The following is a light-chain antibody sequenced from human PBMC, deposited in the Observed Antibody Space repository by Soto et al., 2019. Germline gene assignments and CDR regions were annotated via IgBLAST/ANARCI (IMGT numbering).Light chain of an antibody. V-gene: IGKV1-5*01. CDR2: DAS. CDR1: QSISSW. J-gene: IGKJ1*01. CDR3: QQYNSYPWT. Sequence: DIQMTQSPSTLSASVGDRVTITCRASQSISSWLAWYQQKPGKAPKLLIYDASSLESGVPSRFSGSGSGTEFTLTISSPQPDDSATYYCQQYNSYPWTFGQGTKVDI.